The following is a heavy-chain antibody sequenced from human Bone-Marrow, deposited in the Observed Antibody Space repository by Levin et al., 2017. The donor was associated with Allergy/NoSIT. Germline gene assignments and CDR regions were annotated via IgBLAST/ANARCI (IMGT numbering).Heavy chain of an antibody. CDR1: EITFSIYG. V-gene: IGHV3-23*01. Sequence: GESLKTSCVASEITFSIYGFSWVRQAPGKGLEWVSGISGNGGGTYYADSVKGRFTMSRDNSKNTVYLQMNSLRAEDTAVYYCAKEACRIGRGGCYRRGSHYYYYGLDVWGQGTTVTVSS. D-gene: IGHD2-2*01. J-gene: IGHJ6*02. CDR2: ISGNGGGT. CDR3: AKEACRIGRGGCYRRGSHYYYYGLDV.